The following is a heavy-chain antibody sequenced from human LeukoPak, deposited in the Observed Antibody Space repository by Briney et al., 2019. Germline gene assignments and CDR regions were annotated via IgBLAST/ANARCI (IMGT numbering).Heavy chain of an antibody. CDR1: GFTFNRYN. D-gene: IGHD4-11*01. CDR3: ARDSRQQLFDY. V-gene: IGHV3-21*01. CDR2: ISSSSSYI. J-gene: IGHJ4*02. Sequence: GGSLRLSCAASGFTFNRYNMNWVRRAPGKGLEWVSFISSSSSYIYYADSVKGRFTISRDNAKNSLFLQMNSLRAEDTAVYYCARDSRQQLFDYWGQGTLVTVSS.